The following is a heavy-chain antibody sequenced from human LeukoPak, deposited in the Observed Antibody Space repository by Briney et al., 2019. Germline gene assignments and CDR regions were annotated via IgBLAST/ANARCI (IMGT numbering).Heavy chain of an antibody. CDR1: GFTFSSYE. J-gene: IGHJ4*02. CDR2: ISSSGSTI. V-gene: IGHV3-48*03. D-gene: IGHD1-26*01. CDR3: ARDRLGVDY. Sequence: PGGSLRLYCAASGFTFSSYEMNWVRQAPGKGLEWVSYISSSGSTIYYADSVKVRFTISRDNAKNSLYLQMNSLRAEDTAVYYCARDRLGVDYWGQGTLVTVSS.